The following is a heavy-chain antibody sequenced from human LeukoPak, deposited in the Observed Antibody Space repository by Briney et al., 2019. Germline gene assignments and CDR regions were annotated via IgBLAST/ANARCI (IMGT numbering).Heavy chain of an antibody. J-gene: IGHJ6*02. Sequence: SETLSLTCAVSGGSISSNNWWSWVRQPPGKGLEWTGEIYHSGSTNYNPSLKGRVTISVDKYKNQFSLKLTSVTAADTAVYYCARRASYYAMDVWGHGTTVTVSS. CDR1: GGSISSNNW. CDR3: ARRASYYAMDV. V-gene: IGHV4-4*02. CDR2: IYHSGST.